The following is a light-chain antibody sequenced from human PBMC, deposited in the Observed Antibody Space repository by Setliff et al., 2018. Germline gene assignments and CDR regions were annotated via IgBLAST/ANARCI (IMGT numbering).Light chain of an antibody. CDR1: SSDVGGYNY. J-gene: IGLJ1*01. CDR2: DVS. V-gene: IGLV2-11*01. Sequence: QSALTQPRSVSGSPGQSVTISCTGTSSDVGGYNYVSWYQQHPGKAPKLMISDVSKRPSGVPDRFPGSKSGTTASLTISGLQAEDEADYYCCSYAGRYTPYVFGSGTKVTVL. CDR3: CSYAGRYTPYV.